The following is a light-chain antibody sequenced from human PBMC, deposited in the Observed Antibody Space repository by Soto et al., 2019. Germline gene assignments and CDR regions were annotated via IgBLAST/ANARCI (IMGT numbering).Light chain of an antibody. CDR1: ENIKNW. Sequence: DIQMTQSPSTLSASVGDRVTITCRASENIKNWLAWYQQTAGKAPKVLISDASRLEAGVPSRFSGSGSGTDFTLTITSLQTDDFATYYCQQYNSYSFGQGTKVDIK. CDR3: QQYNSYS. J-gene: IGKJ1*01. CDR2: DAS. V-gene: IGKV1-5*01.